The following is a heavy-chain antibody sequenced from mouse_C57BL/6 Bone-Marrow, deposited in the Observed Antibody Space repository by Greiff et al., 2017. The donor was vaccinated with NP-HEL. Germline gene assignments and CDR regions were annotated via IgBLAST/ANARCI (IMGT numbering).Heavy chain of an antibody. J-gene: IGHJ2*01. CDR2: IWWDDDK. CDR1: GFSLSTFGMG. V-gene: IGHV8-8*01. CDR3: ARIGLLRYNFDY. D-gene: IGHD1-1*01. Sequence: QVTLKVSGPGILQPSQTLSLTCSFSGFSLSTFGMGVGWIRQPSGKGLEWLAHIWWDDDKYYNPALKSRLTISKDTSKNQVFLKIANVVTADTATYYCARIGLLRYNFDYWGQGTTLTVSS.